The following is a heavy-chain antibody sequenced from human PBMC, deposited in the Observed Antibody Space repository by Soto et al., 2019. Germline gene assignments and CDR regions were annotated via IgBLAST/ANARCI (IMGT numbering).Heavy chain of an antibody. D-gene: IGHD3-9*01. V-gene: IGHV1-18*01. Sequence: ASVKLSCKASGYTFTSYGISSVRQAPGQGLEWMGWISAYNGNTNYAQKLQGRVTMTTDTSTSTAYMELRSLRSDDTAVYYCARDEANYDILTGGRDAFDIWGQGTMVTVSS. CDR1: GYTFTSYG. CDR3: ARDEANYDILTGGRDAFDI. J-gene: IGHJ3*02. CDR2: ISAYNGNT.